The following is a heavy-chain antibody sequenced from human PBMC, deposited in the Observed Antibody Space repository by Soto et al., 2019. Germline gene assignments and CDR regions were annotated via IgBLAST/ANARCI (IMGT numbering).Heavy chain of an antibody. Sequence: GGSLRLSCAASGFTFSSYAMHWVRQAPGKGLEWVAVISYDGSNKYYADSVKGRFTISRDNSKNTLYLQMNSLRAEDTAVYYCARDLAMVLYYYYGMDVWGQGTTVTVSS. CDR2: ISYDGSNK. CDR1: GFTFSSYA. D-gene: IGHD3-10*01. V-gene: IGHV3-30-3*01. J-gene: IGHJ6*02. CDR3: ARDLAMVLYYYYGMDV.